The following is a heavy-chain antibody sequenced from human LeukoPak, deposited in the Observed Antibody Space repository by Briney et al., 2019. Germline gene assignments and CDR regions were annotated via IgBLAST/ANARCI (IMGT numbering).Heavy chain of an antibody. D-gene: IGHD1-1*01. CDR1: GDIVSSNSAA. J-gene: IGHJ4*02. V-gene: IGHV6-1*01. Sequence: SQTLSLTCAISGDIVSSNSAAWNWIRQSPSRGLEWLGRTYYRSKWHTYYAASVKSRIAINRDTSKNQFSLQLNSVTPEDTAVYYCARSTGPIDYWGQGTLVTVSS. CDR2: TYYRSKWHT. CDR3: ARSTGPIDY.